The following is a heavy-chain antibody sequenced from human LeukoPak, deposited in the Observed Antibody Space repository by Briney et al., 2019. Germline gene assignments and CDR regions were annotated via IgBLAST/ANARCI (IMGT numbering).Heavy chain of an antibody. D-gene: IGHD5-18*01. CDR1: GYTFTGYY. CDR2: INPNSGGT. J-gene: IGHJ4*02. CDR3: ARETGYSYGYYFDY. Sequence: GASVTVSCKASGYTFTGYYMHWVRQAPGQGLEWMGRINPNSGGTNYAQKFQGRVTMTRDTSISTAYMELSRLRSDDTAVYYCARETGYSYGYYFDYWGQGTLVTVSS. V-gene: IGHV1-2*06.